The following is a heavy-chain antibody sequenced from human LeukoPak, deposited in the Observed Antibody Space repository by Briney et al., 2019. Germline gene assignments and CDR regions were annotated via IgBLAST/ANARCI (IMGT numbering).Heavy chain of an antibody. CDR1: GFTFSNYA. CDR3: ANGGGSLFDY. V-gene: IGHV3-23*01. J-gene: IGHJ4*02. D-gene: IGHD2-15*01. CDR2: ISSSGGAT. Sequence: PGGSLRLSCAASGFTFSNYAMYWVRQAPGKGLEWVSAISSSGGATYYADTVKGRFTISRDNSKNTLYLQMNSLRAGDTAIYYCANGGGSLFDYWGQGTLVTVSS.